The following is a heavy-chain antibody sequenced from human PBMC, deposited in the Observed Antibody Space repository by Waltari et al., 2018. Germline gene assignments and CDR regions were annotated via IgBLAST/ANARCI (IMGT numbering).Heavy chain of an antibody. Sequence: QLQLQESGSGLVKPSQTLSLTCAVSGGSISSGGYSWSWIRQPPGKGLEWIGYIYHSGSTYYNPSLKSRVTISVDRSKNQFSLKLSSVTAADTAVYYCARGERGYSGYDVYGPLDYWGQGTLVTVSS. J-gene: IGHJ4*02. CDR1: GGSISSGGYS. D-gene: IGHD5-12*01. V-gene: IGHV4-30-2*01. CDR3: ARGERGYSGYDVYGPLDY. CDR2: IYHSGST.